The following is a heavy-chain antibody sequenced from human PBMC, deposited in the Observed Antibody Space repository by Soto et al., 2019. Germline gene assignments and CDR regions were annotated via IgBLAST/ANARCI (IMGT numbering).Heavy chain of an antibody. D-gene: IGHD4-4*01. CDR1: GYTFTSYD. J-gene: IGHJ6*03. Sequence: QVQLVQSGAEVKKPGASVKVSCKASGYTFTSYDINWVRQATGQGLEWMGWMNPNSGNTGYAQKFQGRVTMTRNTSISTAYMELSSLRSEDTAVSYCARVYSNYGHYYYYYMDVWGKGTTVTVSS. CDR3: ARVYSNYGHYYYYYMDV. CDR2: MNPNSGNT. V-gene: IGHV1-8*01.